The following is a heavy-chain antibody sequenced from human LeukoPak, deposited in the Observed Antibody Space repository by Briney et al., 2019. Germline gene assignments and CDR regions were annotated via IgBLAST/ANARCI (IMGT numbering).Heavy chain of an antibody. D-gene: IGHD3-10*01. CDR2: IIPIFGTA. Sequence: SVKVSCKAFGGTFSSYAISWVRQAPGQGLEWMGGIIPIFGTANYAQKFQGRVTITADESTSTAYMELSSLRSEDTAVYYCARPGGVRGVIWRFDYWGQGTLVTVSS. J-gene: IGHJ4*02. CDR1: GGTFSSYA. CDR3: ARPGGVRGVIWRFDY. V-gene: IGHV1-69*13.